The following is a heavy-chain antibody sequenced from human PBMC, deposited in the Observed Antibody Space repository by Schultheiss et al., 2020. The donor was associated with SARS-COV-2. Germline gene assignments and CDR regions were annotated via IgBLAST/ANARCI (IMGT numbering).Heavy chain of an antibody. J-gene: IGHJ6*02. CDR3: ARDRVTTGMDA. CDR2: ISYDGSNK. Sequence: GGSLRLFCAASGFTFSSYSMNWVRQAPGKGLEWVAVISYDGSNKYYADSVKGRFTISRDNSKNTLYLQMNSLRAEDTAVYYCARDRVTTGMDAWGQGTTVTVSS. V-gene: IGHV3-30*03. D-gene: IGHD1-1*01. CDR1: GFTFSSYS.